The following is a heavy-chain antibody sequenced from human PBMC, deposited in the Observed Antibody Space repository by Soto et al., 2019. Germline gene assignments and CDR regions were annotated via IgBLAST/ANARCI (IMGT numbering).Heavy chain of an antibody. CDR3: VKDVWGSYRSPAPDYYGMDV. J-gene: IGHJ6*02. CDR1: GFTFSSYA. Sequence: PGGSLRLSCSASGFTFSSYAMHWVRQAPWKGLEYVSAISSNGGSTYYADSVKGRFTISRDNSKNTLYLQMSSLRAEDTAVYYCVKDVWGSYRSPAPDYYGMDVWGQGTTVTVSS. D-gene: IGHD3-16*02. V-gene: IGHV3-64D*08. CDR2: ISSNGGST.